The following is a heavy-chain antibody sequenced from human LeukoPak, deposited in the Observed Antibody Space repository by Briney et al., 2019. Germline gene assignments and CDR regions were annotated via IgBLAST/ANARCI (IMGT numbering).Heavy chain of an antibody. CDR1: GGSISSYY. V-gene: IGHV4-59*01. Sequence: SETLSLTCTVSGGSISSYYWSWIRQPPGKGLEWIGYIYYSGSTNYNPSLKSRVTISVDTSKNQFSLKLSSVTAADTAVYYCARDESGSYYFDYWGQGTLVTVSA. CDR3: ARDESGSYYFDY. J-gene: IGHJ4*02. D-gene: IGHD1-26*01. CDR2: IYYSGST.